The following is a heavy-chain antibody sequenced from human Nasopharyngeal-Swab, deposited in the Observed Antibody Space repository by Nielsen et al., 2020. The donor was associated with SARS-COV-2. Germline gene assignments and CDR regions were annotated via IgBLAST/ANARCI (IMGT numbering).Heavy chain of an antibody. CDR3: ARSEI. CDR1: GFTFGDYA. Sequence: GESLKISCPASGFTFGDYAMSWFRQAPGKGLEWVANIKQDGSEKYYVDSVKGRFTISRDNAKNSLYLQMNSPRVEDTAVYYCARSEIWGQGTLVTVSS. J-gene: IGHJ4*02. CDR2: IKQDGSEK. D-gene: IGHD5-24*01. V-gene: IGHV3-7*01.